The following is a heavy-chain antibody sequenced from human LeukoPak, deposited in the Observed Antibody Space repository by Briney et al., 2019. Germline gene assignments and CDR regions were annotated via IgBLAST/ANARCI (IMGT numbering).Heavy chain of an antibody. CDR2: IRYDGSNK. Sequence: GGSLRLSCAASRFTFSSYGMHWVRQAPGKGLEWVAFIRYDGSNKYYADSVKGRFTISRDNSKNTLYLQMNSLRAEDTAVYYCAKEGSIAVESYYFDYWGQGTLVTVSS. V-gene: IGHV3-30*02. CDR3: AKEGSIAVESYYFDY. J-gene: IGHJ4*02. D-gene: IGHD6-19*01. CDR1: RFTFSSYG.